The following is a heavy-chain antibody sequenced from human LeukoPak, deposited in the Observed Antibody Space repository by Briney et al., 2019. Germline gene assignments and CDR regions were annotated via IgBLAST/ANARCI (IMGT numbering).Heavy chain of an antibody. D-gene: IGHD2-2*01. CDR1: GGSISSYY. CDR3: ARLRGPAEIDY. CDR2: IYYSGST. J-gene: IGHJ4*02. Sequence: PSETLSLTCTVSGGSISSYYWSWIRQPPGKGLEWIGYIYYSGSTNYNPSLKSRVTISIDTSKNQFSLKLSSVTAADTAVHYCARLRGPAEIDYWGQGTLSPSPQ. V-gene: IGHV4-59*08.